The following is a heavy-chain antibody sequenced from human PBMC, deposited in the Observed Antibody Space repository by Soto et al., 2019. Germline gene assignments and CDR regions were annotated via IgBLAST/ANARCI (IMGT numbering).Heavy chain of an antibody. CDR1: GGGNLRDYR. CDR2: IIPKLGSA. J-gene: IGHJ4*02. D-gene: IGHD2-21*01. Sequence: QVQLVQSGAEVKEPGSSVKVSCKASGGGNLRDYRTTWVRRASGQGLEWMGGIIPKLGSANYAQNFQGRVTVTADESTNTVYMELRSMRSDDTAVYYCARGGDGYTFGAVYWGQGTPVTVSS. CDR3: ARGGDGYTFGAVY. V-gene: IGHV1-69*01.